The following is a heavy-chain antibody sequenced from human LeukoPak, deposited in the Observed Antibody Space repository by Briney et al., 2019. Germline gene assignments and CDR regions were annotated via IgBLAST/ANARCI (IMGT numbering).Heavy chain of an antibody. D-gene: IGHD6-13*01. CDR1: GYSFTSYW. CDR2: IYPGDSDT. J-gene: IGHJ4*02. Sequence: GESLKISCKGSGYSFTSYWIGWVRQTPGKGLEWMGIIYPGDSDTRYSPSFQGQVTFSVDASISTAYLQLSGLRASDTAIYYCVRVGLTSSLDYWGQGTLVTVSS. CDR3: VRVGLTSSLDY. V-gene: IGHV5-51*01.